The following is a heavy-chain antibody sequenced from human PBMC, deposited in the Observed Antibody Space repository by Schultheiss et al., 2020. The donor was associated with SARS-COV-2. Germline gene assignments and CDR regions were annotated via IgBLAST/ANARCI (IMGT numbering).Heavy chain of an antibody. D-gene: IGHD6-19*01. CDR2: ISSNGGST. J-gene: IGHJ4*02. V-gene: IGHV3-64D*06. CDR3: VKRGSSGPFDY. Sequence: GESLKISCSASGFTFSSYAMHWVRQAPGKELEYVSAISSNGGSTYYADSVKGRFTISRDNSKNTLYLQMSSLRAEDTAVYYCVKRGSSGPFDYWGQGTLVTVSS. CDR1: GFTFSSYA.